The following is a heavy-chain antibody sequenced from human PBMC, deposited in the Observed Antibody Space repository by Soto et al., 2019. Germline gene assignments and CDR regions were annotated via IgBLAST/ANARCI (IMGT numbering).Heavy chain of an antibody. V-gene: IGHV3-30-3*01. Sequence: LSCAASGFTFSSYAMHWVRQAPGKGLEWVAVISYDGSNKYYADSVKGRFTISRDNSKNTLYLQMNSLRAEDTAVYYCARGADVLRFLAWFGSDVWGQGTTVTVSS. CDR1: GFTFSSYA. CDR2: ISYDGSNK. D-gene: IGHD3-3*01. CDR3: ARGADVLRFLAWFGSDV. J-gene: IGHJ6*02.